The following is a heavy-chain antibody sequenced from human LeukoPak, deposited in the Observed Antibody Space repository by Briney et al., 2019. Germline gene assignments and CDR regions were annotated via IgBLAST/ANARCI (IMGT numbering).Heavy chain of an antibody. D-gene: IGHD4-17*01. V-gene: IGHV3-7*01. J-gene: IGHJ4*02. Sequence: GGSLRLSCAASGFTFSSYWMSWVRQAPGKGLEWVANIKQDGSEKYYVDSVKGRFTISRDNAKSSLYLQMNSLRAEDTAVYYCAREAFYGDYRAALDYWGQGTLVTVSS. CDR3: AREAFYGDYRAALDY. CDR1: GFTFSSYW. CDR2: IKQDGSEK.